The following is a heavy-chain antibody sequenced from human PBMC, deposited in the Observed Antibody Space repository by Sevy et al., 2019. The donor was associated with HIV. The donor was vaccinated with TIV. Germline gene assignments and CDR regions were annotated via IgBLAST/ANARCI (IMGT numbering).Heavy chain of an antibody. CDR2: INQDGNEK. V-gene: IGHV3-7*01. Sequence: GRSLRLSCAASGFTFSDSWMHWVRQAPGKGLEWVANINQDGNEKYYVDSVKGRFTISRDNAKNSLYLQMNSLRDDDTAVYYCATFSVGYWGQGTLVTVSS. CDR3: ATFSVGY. CDR1: GFTFSDSW. J-gene: IGHJ4*02. D-gene: IGHD3-3*01.